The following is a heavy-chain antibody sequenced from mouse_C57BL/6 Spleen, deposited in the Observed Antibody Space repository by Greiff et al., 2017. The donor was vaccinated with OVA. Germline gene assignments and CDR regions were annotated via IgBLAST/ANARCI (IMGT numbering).Heavy chain of an antibody. V-gene: IGHV5-6*01. CDR2: ISSGGSYT. J-gene: IGHJ2*01. CDR1: GFTFSSYG. D-gene: IGHD1-1*01. Sequence: EVQGVESGGDLVKPGGSLKLSCAASGFTFSSYGMSWVRQTPDKRLEWVATISSGGSYTSYPDSVKGRFTIPRDNAKNTLYLQLSSLKSEDTAMYYCARDVLTTVVAYYFDYWGQGTTLTVSS. CDR3: ARDVLTTVVAYYFDY.